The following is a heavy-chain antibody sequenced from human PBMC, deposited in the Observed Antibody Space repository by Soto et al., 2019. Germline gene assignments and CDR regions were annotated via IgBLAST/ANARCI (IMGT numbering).Heavy chain of an antibody. D-gene: IGHD6-13*01. V-gene: IGHV3-49*03. J-gene: IGHJ4*02. CDR3: TRWRFIAAAGGDYYFDY. CDR2: IRSKAYGGTT. Sequence: GGSLRLSCTASGFTFGDYAMSWFRQAPGKGLEWVGFIRSKAYGGTTEYAASVKGRFTISRDDSKSIAYLQMNSLKTEDTAVYYCTRWRFIAAAGGDYYFDYWGQGTLVTVSS. CDR1: GFTFGDYA.